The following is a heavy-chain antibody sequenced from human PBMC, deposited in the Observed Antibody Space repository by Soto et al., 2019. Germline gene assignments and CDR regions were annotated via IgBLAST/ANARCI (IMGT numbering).Heavy chain of an antibody. J-gene: IGHJ4*02. V-gene: IGHV4-38-2*01. D-gene: IGHD3-22*01. CDR2: IYHSGST. CDR1: GYSISSGYY. CDR3: ARALGWGYYDSSGYYFDS. Sequence: PSETLSLTCAVSGYSISSGYYWGWIRQPPGKGLEWIGSIYHSGSTYYNPSLKSRVTISVDTSKNQFSLKLSSVTAADTAVYYCARALGWGYYDSSGYYFDSWGQGTLVTVSS.